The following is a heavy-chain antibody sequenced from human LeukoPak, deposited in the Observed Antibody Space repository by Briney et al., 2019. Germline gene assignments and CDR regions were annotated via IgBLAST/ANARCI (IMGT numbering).Heavy chain of an antibody. Sequence: SETLSLTCAVYGGSFSSYYWSWIRQPPGKGLEWIGYIYYSGSTNYNPSLKSRVTISVDTSKNQFSLKLSSVTAADTAVYYCAGSIAVAGHDAFDIWGQGTMVTVSS. D-gene: IGHD6-19*01. CDR1: GGSFSSYY. V-gene: IGHV4-59*01. CDR3: AGSIAVAGHDAFDI. J-gene: IGHJ3*02. CDR2: IYYSGST.